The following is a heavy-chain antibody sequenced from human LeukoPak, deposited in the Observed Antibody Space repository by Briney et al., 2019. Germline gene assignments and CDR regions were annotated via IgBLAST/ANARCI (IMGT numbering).Heavy chain of an antibody. CDR2: INQDGSEK. D-gene: IGHD6-19*01. CDR3: ARADGVGVATPYFQH. Sequence: GGSLRLSCAASGFTFSDYWMSWVRQAPGKGLEWVTHINQDGSEKHYLDSVRGRFTISRDNAKNSLYLQMNSLRAEDTAVYYCARADGVGVATPYFQHWGQGTLVTVSS. CDR1: GFTFSDYW. V-gene: IGHV3-7*01. J-gene: IGHJ1*01.